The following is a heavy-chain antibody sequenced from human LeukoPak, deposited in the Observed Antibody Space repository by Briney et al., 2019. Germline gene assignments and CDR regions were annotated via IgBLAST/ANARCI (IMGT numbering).Heavy chain of an antibody. Sequence: PGRSLRLSCAASGFTFSNYDMHWVRQAPGKGLEWVAVIWYDGINNYYADSVKGRFSISRDNSKNALYLQMNSLSAEDTAVYFCARAGYCSGGSCYFDYWGQGTLVIVSS. CDR2: IWYDGINN. D-gene: IGHD2-15*01. CDR3: ARAGYCSGGSCYFDY. V-gene: IGHV3-33*01. CDR1: GFTFSNYD. J-gene: IGHJ4*02.